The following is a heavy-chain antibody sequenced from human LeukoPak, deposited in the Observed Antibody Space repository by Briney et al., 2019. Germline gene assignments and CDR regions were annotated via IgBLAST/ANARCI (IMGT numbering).Heavy chain of an antibody. CDR1: GFTFRDSA. CDR2: ISHSGANT. Sequence: PGGSLRLSCAASGFTFRDSAMDWVRQAPGKGLEWVSLISHSGANTFYADSVKGRFTISRDNAKNSLYLQMNSLRAEDTAVYYCARGAAEIAAAGRYYYYGMDVWGQGTTVTVSS. J-gene: IGHJ6*02. CDR3: ARGAAEIAAAGRYYYYGMDV. D-gene: IGHD6-13*01. V-gene: IGHV3-21*01.